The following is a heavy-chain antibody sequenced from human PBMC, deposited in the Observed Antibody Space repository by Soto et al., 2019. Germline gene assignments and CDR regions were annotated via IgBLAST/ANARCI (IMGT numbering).Heavy chain of an antibody. V-gene: IGHV3-23*01. Sequence: EVQLLESGGGLVQPGGSLRLSCAASGFTFSSYAMSWVRQAPGKGLEWVSSFSGSGGSTYYADSVKGRFTISRDNSKNRRYLQMNSLRAEDTVVYCCARDFGWYAYYFADWGQGTLVTVSS. CDR2: FSGSGGST. CDR3: ARDFGWYAYYFAD. CDR1: GFTFSSYA. J-gene: IGHJ4*02. D-gene: IGHD2-15*01.